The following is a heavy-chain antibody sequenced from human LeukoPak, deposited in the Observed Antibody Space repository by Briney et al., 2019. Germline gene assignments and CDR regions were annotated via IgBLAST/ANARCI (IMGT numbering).Heavy chain of an antibody. CDR2: ISWNSGSI. CDR3: AKVAVAGRIYFDY. D-gene: IGHD6-19*01. V-gene: IGHV3-9*01. CDR1: GFTFDDYA. J-gene: IGHJ4*02. Sequence: GRSLRLSCAASGFTFDDYAMHWVRQAPGKGLEWVSGISWNSGSIGYADSVKGRFTISRDNAKDSLYLQMNSLRAEDTALYYCAKVAVAGRIYFDYWGQGTLVTVSS.